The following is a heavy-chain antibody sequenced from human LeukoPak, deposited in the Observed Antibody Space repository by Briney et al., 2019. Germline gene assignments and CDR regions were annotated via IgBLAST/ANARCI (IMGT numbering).Heavy chain of an antibody. J-gene: IGHJ5*02. CDR3: AINRGGFDP. CDR2: ISGSGGST. CDR1: GFIFSSYA. V-gene: IGHV3-23*01. Sequence: GGSLRLSCAASGFIFSSYAMSWVRQAPGKGLEWVSAISGSGGSTYYADSVKGRFTISRDNFKNSLYLQMNSLRAEDTAVYYCAINRGGFDPWGQGTLVTVSS. D-gene: IGHD1-14*01.